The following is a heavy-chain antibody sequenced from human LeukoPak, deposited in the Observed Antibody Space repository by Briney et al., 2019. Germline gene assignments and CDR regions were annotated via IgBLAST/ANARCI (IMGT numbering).Heavy chain of an antibody. CDR3: ARHLSGYDPAFDI. J-gene: IGHJ3*02. CDR2: IYPGDSDT. CDR1: GYSFTSYW. D-gene: IGHD5-12*01. Sequence: GESPKISCKGSGYSFTSYWIGWVRQMPGKGLEWMGIIYPGDSDTRYSPSFQGQVTISADKSISTAYLQWSSLKASDTAMYYCARHLSGYDPAFDIWGQGTMVTVSS. V-gene: IGHV5-51*01.